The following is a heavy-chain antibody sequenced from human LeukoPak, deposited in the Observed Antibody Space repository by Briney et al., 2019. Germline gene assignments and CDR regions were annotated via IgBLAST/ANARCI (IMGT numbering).Heavy chain of an antibody. CDR1: GGTFSSYA. J-gene: IGHJ3*02. Sequence: ASVKVSCKASGGTFSSYAISWVRQAPGQGLEWMGGIIPIFGTANYAQKLQGRVTMTTDTSTSTAYMELRSLRSDDTAVYYCARAGTYYDILTGYGRDAFDIWGQGTMVTVSS. D-gene: IGHD3-9*01. CDR2: IIPIFGTA. V-gene: IGHV1-69*05. CDR3: ARAGTYYDILTGYGRDAFDI.